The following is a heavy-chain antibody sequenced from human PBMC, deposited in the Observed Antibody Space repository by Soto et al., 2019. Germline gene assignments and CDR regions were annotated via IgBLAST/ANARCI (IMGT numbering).Heavy chain of an antibody. CDR1: GFAGCSYA. Sequence: GGSPRLSCPACGFAGCSYALNWVRQAPGKGLEWVSGISASTYYADSVKGRFTISRDTSKNTLYLQMNSLRAEDTAIYFCAIRMYSTRWYYLDYWGQGTLVTVSS. CDR3: AIRMYSTRWYYLDY. V-gene: IGHV3-23*01. D-gene: IGHD6-13*01. CDR2: ISAST. J-gene: IGHJ4*02.